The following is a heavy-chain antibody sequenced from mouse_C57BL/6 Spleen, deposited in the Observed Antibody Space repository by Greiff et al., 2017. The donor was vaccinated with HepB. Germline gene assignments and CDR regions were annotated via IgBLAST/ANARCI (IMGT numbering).Heavy chain of an antibody. CDR1: GFTFSSYA. CDR2: ISDGGSYT. J-gene: IGHJ2*01. Sequence: DVKLVESGGGLVKPGGSLKLSCAASGFTFSSYAMSWVRQTPEKRLEWVATISDGGSYTYYPDNVKGRFTISRDNAKNNLYLQMSHLKSEDTAMYYCARENDYGHFDYWGQGTTLTVSS. V-gene: IGHV5-4*01. CDR3: ARENDYGHFDY. D-gene: IGHD2-4*01.